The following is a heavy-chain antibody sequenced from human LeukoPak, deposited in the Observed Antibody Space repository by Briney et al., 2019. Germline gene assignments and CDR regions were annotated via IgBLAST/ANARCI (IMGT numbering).Heavy chain of an antibody. CDR3: ARVKGILTGYSTFDY. D-gene: IGHD3-9*01. J-gene: IGHJ4*02. Sequence: ASVKVSCKASGYTFTGYYMHWVRQAPGQGLEWMGWINPNSGGTNYAQKFQGRVTMTRDTSISTAYMELSRLRSDDTAVYYCARVKGILTGYSTFDYRGQGTLVTVSS. CDR1: GYTFTGYY. V-gene: IGHV1-2*02. CDR2: INPNSGGT.